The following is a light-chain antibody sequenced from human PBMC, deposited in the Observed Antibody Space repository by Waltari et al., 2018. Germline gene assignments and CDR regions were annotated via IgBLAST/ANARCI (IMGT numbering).Light chain of an antibody. CDR1: QNIRTY. J-gene: IGKJ1*01. V-gene: IGKV1-39*01. Sequence: DIQMTQSPSSLSASVGDTVTVTCRPSQNIRTYLNWYQQKTAKAPKLLIYGASTLQLGVPSRFRGSASGTEFTLTVTNLQPDDFATYFCQQSFSSPWTFGQGTTVNI. CDR3: QQSFSSPWT. CDR2: GAS.